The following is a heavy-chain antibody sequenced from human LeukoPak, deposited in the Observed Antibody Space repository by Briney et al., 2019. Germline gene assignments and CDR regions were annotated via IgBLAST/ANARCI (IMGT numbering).Heavy chain of an antibody. CDR1: GGSISSSSYY. D-gene: IGHD3-10*01. CDR3: ARARLELWFGDLLNPFFDY. CDR2: IKQDGSEK. V-gene: IGHV3-7*01. J-gene: IGHJ4*02. Sequence: ETLSLTCTVSGGSISSSSYYWGWIRQPPGKGLEWVANIKQDGSEKYYVDSVKGRFTISRDNAKNSLYLQMNSLRAEDTAVYYCARARLELWFGDLLNPFFDYWGQGTLVTVSS.